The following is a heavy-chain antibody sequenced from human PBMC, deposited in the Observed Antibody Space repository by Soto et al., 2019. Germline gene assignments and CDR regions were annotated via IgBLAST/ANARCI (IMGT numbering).Heavy chain of an antibody. D-gene: IGHD6-19*01. CDR3: TRVSRIAVAGTLYYYYYMDV. Sequence: PGGSLRLSCTASGFTFGDYAMSWFRQAPGKGLEWVGLIRSKAYGGTTEYAASVKGRFTISRDDSKSIAYLQMNSLKTEDTAVYYCTRVSRIAVAGTLYYYYYMDVWGKGTTVTVSS. J-gene: IGHJ6*03. V-gene: IGHV3-49*03. CDR1: GFTFGDYA. CDR2: IRSKAYGGTT.